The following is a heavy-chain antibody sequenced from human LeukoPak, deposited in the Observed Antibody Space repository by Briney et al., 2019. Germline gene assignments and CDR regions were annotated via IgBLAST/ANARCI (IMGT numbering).Heavy chain of an antibody. V-gene: IGHV3-15*01. CDR3: TRGMLRQPPDY. Sequence: PGGSLRLSCAASGFTFSNAWMSWVRQAPGKGLEWIGRIKNKADGCKTDFPAPVKGRFSISRDESKNTVYLQMNSLRVEDTAIYYCTRGMLRQPPDYWGQGMLVTVSS. CDR1: GFTFSNAW. CDR2: IKNKADGCKT. D-gene: IGHD3-10*02. J-gene: IGHJ4*02.